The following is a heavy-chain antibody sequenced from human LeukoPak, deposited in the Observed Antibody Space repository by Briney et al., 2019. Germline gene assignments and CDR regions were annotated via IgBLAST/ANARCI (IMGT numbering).Heavy chain of an antibody. J-gene: IGHJ4*02. D-gene: IGHD6-19*01. CDR2: IKEDGSDK. CDR1: GFSFSDSW. V-gene: IGHV3-7*05. Sequence: GGSPRLSCAASGFSFSDSWMTWVRQGPGKGLQWVAHIKEDGSDKYYVDSLKGRFTISRDNTKTSLYLQMNSLRAEDTAVYYCARWSSGWEFDYWGQGILVSVSS. CDR3: ARWSSGWEFDY.